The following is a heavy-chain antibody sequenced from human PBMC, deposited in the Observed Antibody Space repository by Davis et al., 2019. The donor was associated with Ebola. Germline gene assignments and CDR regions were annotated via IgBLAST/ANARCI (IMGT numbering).Heavy chain of an antibody. J-gene: IGHJ6*02. Sequence: GESLKISCKASGYRFTSYWIGWVRRMPGKGLEWMGLIYPADSDTRYSPSFQGQVTISADKSINTAYLQWSSLKASDTAMYYCASRYCSGGSCYYGLWGQGTTVTVSS. V-gene: IGHV5-51*01. D-gene: IGHD2-15*01. CDR3: ASRYCSGGSCYYGL. CDR2: IYPADSDT. CDR1: GYRFTSYW.